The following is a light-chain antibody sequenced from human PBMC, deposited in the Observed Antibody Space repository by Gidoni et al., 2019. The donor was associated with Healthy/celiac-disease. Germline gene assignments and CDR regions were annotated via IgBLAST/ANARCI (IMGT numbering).Light chain of an antibody. Sequence: SQITQPPSSLSSSVGDTVTITYLASQSISTYLNWYQQQPWQAPKLLIDAASSLQIGVPSRFSGSGSGTDFTFTISSLQPEPFAIYYCQQSYSPTPWTFGQGTKVEIK. CDR2: AAS. J-gene: IGKJ1*01. V-gene: IGKV1-39*01. CDR1: QSISTY. CDR3: QQSYSPTPWT.